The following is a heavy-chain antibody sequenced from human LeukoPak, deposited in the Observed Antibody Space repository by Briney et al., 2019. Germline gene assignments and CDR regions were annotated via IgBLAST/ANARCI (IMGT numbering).Heavy chain of an antibody. CDR2: IYNSGST. Sequence: NSSETLSLTCTVSGGPISSYYWSWIRQPPGKGLEWIGYIYNSGSTNYNPSLKSRVTISVDTSKNQFSLKLSSVTAADTAVYYCARSREWFPLFWGQGTLVTVSS. CDR1: GGPISSYY. J-gene: IGHJ4*02. V-gene: IGHV4-59*08. CDR3: ARSREWFPLF. D-gene: IGHD3-3*01.